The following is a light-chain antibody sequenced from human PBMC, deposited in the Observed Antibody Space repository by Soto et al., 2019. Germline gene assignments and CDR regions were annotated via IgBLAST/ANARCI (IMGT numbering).Light chain of an antibody. CDR1: QGISSW. CDR3: QQANSFPLP. V-gene: IGKV1-12*01. CDR2: DAS. Sequence: DIQMTQSPSSVSASVGDRVTITCRASQGISSWLAWYQQKPEKAPKLVIYDASSLQSGGPSRFSGSGSRTHFTLTIRSMQPEDFANYYCQQANSFPLPFGEGTKVAI. J-gene: IGKJ4*01.